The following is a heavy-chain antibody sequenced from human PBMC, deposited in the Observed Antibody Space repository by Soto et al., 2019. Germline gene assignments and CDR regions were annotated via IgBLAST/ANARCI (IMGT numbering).Heavy chain of an antibody. D-gene: IGHD3-3*01. Sequence: PSETLSITYTVSGGSISSGDYSWSWVRQAPGKGLEWIGHIYNSGITYYNPSLKSRVVISIDTSRNQFSLRLNSLTAADRAVYFCARGVTVFGLVSRFWFDPWGQGTVVTAPQ. J-gene: IGHJ5*02. CDR3: ARGVTVFGLVSRFWFDP. CDR2: IYNSGIT. V-gene: IGHV4-30-4*01. CDR1: GGSISSGDYS.